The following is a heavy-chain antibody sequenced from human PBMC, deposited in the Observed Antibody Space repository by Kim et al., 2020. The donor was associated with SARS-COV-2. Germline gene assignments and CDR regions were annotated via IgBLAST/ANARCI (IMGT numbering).Heavy chain of an antibody. Sequence: GTANYAQKFQGRVTITADESTSTAYMELGSLRSEDTAVYYCARQTNWFDPWGQGTLVTVSS. CDR3: ARQTNWFDP. V-gene: IGHV1-69*01. J-gene: IGHJ5*02. CDR2: GTA.